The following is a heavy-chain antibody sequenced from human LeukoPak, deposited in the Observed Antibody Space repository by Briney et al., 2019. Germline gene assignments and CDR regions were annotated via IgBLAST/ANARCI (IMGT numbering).Heavy chain of an antibody. V-gene: IGHV3-23*01. CDR2: ISGGGGST. CDR1: GFTFSRYG. CDR3: AKGQKLRYFDWFTESRAHPPDY. Sequence: LPGGSLRLSCAASGFTFSRYGMSCVRQAPGKWLEWVSSISGGGGSTYYADSVKGRFTISRDNYKNTLFLQMNSLRAEDTAVYYCAKGQKLRYFDWFTESRAHPPDYWGQGTLVTVSS. J-gene: IGHJ4*02. D-gene: IGHD3-9*01.